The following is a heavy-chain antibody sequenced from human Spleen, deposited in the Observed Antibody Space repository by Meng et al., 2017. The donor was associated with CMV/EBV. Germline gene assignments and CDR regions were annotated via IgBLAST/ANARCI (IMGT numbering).Heavy chain of an antibody. CDR2: IKSKTDGGTT. J-gene: IGHJ4*02. CDR1: VFPFSNAW. Sequence: SVFPFSNAWMSWFRQAPGKGLEWVGRIKSKTDGGTTDYAAPVKGRFTISRDDSKNTLYLQMNSLKTEDTAVYYCTTDTSGSYSVFDYWGQGTLVTVSS. D-gene: IGHD1-26*01. CDR3: TTDTSGSYSVFDY. V-gene: IGHV3-15*01.